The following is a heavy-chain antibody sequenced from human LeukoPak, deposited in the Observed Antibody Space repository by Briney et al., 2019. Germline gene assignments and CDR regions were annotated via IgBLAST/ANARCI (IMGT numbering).Heavy chain of an antibody. V-gene: IGHV3-30-3*01. Sequence: GGSLRLSCAASGFTFSSYAMHWVRQAPGKGLEWVAVISYDGSNKYYADSVKGRFTISRDNSKNTLYLQMNSLGAEDTAVYYCARDHRGYDSSGYYYSYWGQGTLVTVSS. CDR3: ARDHRGYDSSGYYYSY. J-gene: IGHJ4*02. CDR1: GFTFSSYA. D-gene: IGHD3-22*01. CDR2: ISYDGSNK.